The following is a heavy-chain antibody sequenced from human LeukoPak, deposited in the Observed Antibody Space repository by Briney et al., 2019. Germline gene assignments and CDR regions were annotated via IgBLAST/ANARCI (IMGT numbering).Heavy chain of an antibody. CDR1: GDSMSFGGHY. Sequence: PSETLSLTCTIPGDSMSFGGHYCTRIRQHPGKGLEWIGHIHYGGFTDYNPSLKTRCVIWVDPSQTVFALNLTSVTAADTAVYFSARSVVYSSFFVSWGQGIPVIVSS. D-gene: IGHD2-21*01. CDR2: IHYGGFT. V-gene: IGHV4-31*03. CDR3: ARSVVYSSFFVS. J-gene: IGHJ4*02.